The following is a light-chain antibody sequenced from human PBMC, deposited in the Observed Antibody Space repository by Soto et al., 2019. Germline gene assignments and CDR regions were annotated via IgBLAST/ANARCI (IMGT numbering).Light chain of an antibody. CDR3: SSYTSSSSYV. CDR1: SSDVGGYDY. V-gene: IGLV2-14*01. Sequence: QSALTQPASVSGSPGQSLTISCTGTSSDVGGYDYVSWYQQHPGKAPKLMIYDVSNRPSGVSNRFSGSKSGNTASLTISGLQAEDEAGFYCSSYTSSSSYVFGTGTKLTVL. CDR2: DVS. J-gene: IGLJ1*01.